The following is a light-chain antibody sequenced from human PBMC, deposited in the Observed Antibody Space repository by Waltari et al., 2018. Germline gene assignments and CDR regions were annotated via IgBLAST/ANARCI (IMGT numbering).Light chain of an antibody. CDR2: EVS. CDR1: ARDVGAYDF. J-gene: IGLJ1*01. Sequence: QSALTQPASVSGSPGQSITISCSGTARDVGAYDFVPWYQQHPGKAPHLIIYEVSNRPSGISNRFSASKSGNTASLTISGLQAEDEADYYCSSYSTSSAPGVFGTGTRVTVL. CDR3: SSYSTSSAPGV. V-gene: IGLV2-14*01.